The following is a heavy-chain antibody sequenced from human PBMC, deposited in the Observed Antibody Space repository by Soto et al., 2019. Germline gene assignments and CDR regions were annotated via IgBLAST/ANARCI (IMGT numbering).Heavy chain of an antibody. CDR3: ARGGGAVASFAG. CDR2: INHSGST. D-gene: IGHD6-19*01. Sequence: QVQLQQWGAGLLKPSETLSLTCAVYGGSFSGYYWSWIHQPPGKGLEWIGEINHSGSTNYNPSLKSRVTISVDTSKNQFSLKLSSVTAADTAVYYCARGGGAVASFAGWGQGTLVTVSS. J-gene: IGHJ4*02. V-gene: IGHV4-34*01. CDR1: GGSFSGYY.